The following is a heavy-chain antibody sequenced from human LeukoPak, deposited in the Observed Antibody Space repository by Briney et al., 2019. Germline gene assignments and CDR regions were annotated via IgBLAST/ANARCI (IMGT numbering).Heavy chain of an antibody. J-gene: IGHJ4*02. D-gene: IGHD2-2*01. V-gene: IGHV4-34*01. CDR2: INHSGST. CDR3: ARGGIVVVPAANDFDY. Sequence: PSETLSLTCAVYGGSFSGYYWSWIRKPPGKGLEWIGEINHSGSTNYNPSLKSRVTISVDTSKNQFSLKLSSVTAADTAVYYCARGGIVVVPAANDFDYWGQGTLVTVSS. CDR1: GGSFSGYY.